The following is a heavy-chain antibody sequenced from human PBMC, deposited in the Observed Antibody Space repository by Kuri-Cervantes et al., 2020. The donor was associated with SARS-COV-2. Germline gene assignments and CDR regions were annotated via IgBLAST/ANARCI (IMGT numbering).Heavy chain of an antibody. CDR1: GFTFSSYG. V-gene: IGHV3-21*01. Sequence: GESLKISCAASGFTFSSYGMHWVRQAPGKGLEWVSSISSSSSYIYYADSVKGRFTISRDNAKNSLYLQMNSLRAEDTAVYYCAREYTAMVGGGDYWGQGTLVTVSS. CDR2: ISSSSSYI. J-gene: IGHJ4*02. D-gene: IGHD5-18*01. CDR3: AREYTAMVGGGDY.